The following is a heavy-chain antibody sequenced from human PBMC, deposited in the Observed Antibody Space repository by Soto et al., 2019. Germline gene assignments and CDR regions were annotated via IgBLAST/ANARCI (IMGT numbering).Heavy chain of an antibody. CDR1: GDSVSSNTAF. D-gene: IGHD2-21*01. J-gene: IGHJ1*01. V-gene: IGHV6-1*01. Sequence: SQTLSLTCAISGDSVSSNTAFWNWVRQSPSRGLEWLGRTYYRSKWYNDYAVSVKSRLTITPDTSKNQFSLQLNSVTPEDTAVYYCARALAYCVRPDCYPLDSGAQATLVTV. CDR3: ARALAYCVRPDCYPLDS. CDR2: TYYRSKWYN.